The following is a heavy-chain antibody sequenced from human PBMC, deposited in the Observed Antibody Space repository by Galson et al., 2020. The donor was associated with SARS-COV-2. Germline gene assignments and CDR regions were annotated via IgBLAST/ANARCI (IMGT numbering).Heavy chain of an antibody. J-gene: IGHJ4*02. CDR1: GGSISSGGYY. CDR2: IYYSGST. V-gene: IGHV4-31*03. D-gene: IGHD2-2*01. Sequence: SETLLTCTVSGGSISSGGYYWTWIRQHPGKGLEWIGYIYYSGSTYYNPSLKSRAFISIDTSENQFSLKLTSVTAADTAVYYCARAHVARGTIFGVSSCLDVWGQGTLVTVSS. CDR3: ARAHVARGTIFGVSSCLDV.